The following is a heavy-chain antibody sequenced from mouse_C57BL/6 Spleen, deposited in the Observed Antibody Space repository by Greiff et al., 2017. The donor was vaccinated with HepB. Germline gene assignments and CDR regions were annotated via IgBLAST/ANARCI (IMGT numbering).Heavy chain of an antibody. D-gene: IGHD2-4*01. Sequence: VQLQQSGAELVRPGASVKLSCKASGYTFTDYYINWVKQRPGQGLEWIARIYPGSGNTYYNEKFKGKATLTAEKSSSTAYMQLSSLTSEDSAVYCCARSYDYDGRLAYWGQGTLVTVSA. CDR1: GYTFTDYY. J-gene: IGHJ3*01. V-gene: IGHV1-76*01. CDR2: IYPGSGNT. CDR3: ARSYDYDGRLAY.